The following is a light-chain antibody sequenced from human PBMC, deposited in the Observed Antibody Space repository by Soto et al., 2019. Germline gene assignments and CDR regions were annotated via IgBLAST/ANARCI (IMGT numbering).Light chain of an antibody. V-gene: IGLV2-8*01. J-gene: IGLJ2*01. CDR2: EVS. Sequence: QSVLTQPPSASGSPGQSVTISCTGTSSDVGGYNYVSWYQQHPGKAPKLMIYEVSKRPSGVPDRFSGSKSGNTASLTVSGLQAEDEADYYCSSYAASNNSVFGGGTKVTVL. CDR1: SSDVGGYNY. CDR3: SSYAASNNSV.